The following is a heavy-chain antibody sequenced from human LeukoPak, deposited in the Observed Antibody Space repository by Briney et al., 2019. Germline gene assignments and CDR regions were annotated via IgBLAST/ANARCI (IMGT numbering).Heavy chain of an antibody. D-gene: IGHD6-25*01. J-gene: IGHJ6*02. CDR1: GFTFSNAW. CDR2: IKSKTDGGTT. Sequence: GGSLRLSCAASGFTFSNAWMSWVRQAPGKGLEWVGRIKSKTDGGTTDYAAPVKGRFTISRDDSKNTLYLQMNSLKTEDTAVYYCTTDPTQRIRDYYGMDVWGQGTTVTVSS. V-gene: IGHV3-15*01. CDR3: TTDPTQRIRDYYGMDV.